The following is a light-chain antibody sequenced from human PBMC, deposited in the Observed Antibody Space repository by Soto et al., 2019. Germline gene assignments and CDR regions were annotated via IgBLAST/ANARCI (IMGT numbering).Light chain of an antibody. CDR3: SSYTTSSSYV. CDR1: SSDVGGYIY. J-gene: IGLJ1*01. V-gene: IGLV2-14*01. Sequence: QSALTQPASVSGSPGQSITISCTGTSSDVGGYIYVSWYQQHPGKAPKLMIYDVTSRPSGVSYRFSGSKSGNTASLTISGLQAEDEADYYCSSYTTSSSYVFGTGTKVTV. CDR2: DVT.